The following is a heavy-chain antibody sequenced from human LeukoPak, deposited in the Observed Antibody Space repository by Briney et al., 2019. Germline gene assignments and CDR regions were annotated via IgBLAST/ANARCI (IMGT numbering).Heavy chain of an antibody. CDR2: IYYSGST. CDR1: GGSISSYY. J-gene: IGHJ6*03. CDR3: ARERGRSYGSVPYYYYMDV. V-gene: IGHV4-59*01. Sequence: KPSETLSLTCTVSGGSISSYYWSWIRQPPGKGLEWIGYIYYSGSTNYNPSLKSRVTISVDTSKNQFSLKLSSVTAADTAVYYCARERGRSYGSVPYYYYMDVWGKGTTVTVSS. D-gene: IGHD5-18*01.